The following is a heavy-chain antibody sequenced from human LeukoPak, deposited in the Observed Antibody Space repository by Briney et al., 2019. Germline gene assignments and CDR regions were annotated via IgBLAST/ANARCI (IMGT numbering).Heavy chain of an antibody. CDR1: GYSISIGYY. J-gene: IGHJ4*02. D-gene: IGHD6-19*01. Sequence: SETLSLTCAVSGYSISIGYYWGWIRQTPGNGPEWSGSIYHSGSTFYNPSLKSRVTISVDTYKNQLSLKLSSVTAADTAVYYCARATSSGWPNFDYWGQGTLVTVSS. CDR2: IYHSGST. V-gene: IGHV4-38-2*01. CDR3: ARATSSGWPNFDY.